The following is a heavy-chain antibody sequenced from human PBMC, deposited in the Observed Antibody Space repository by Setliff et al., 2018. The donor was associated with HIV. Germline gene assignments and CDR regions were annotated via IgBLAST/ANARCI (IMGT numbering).Heavy chain of an antibody. D-gene: IGHD5-18*01. CDR3: SNWNTTIDEDA. V-gene: IGHV4-34*01. CDR1: GVSSNDYY. Sequence: SETLSLTCAFYGVSSNDYYWNWIRQPPGKGLEWIGEIHHTGHINNHPSLKSRVTMSLDTSKNQFSLKMTSVTAADTALYYCSNWNTTIDEDAWGQGTLVTVSS. J-gene: IGHJ5*02. CDR2: IHHTGHI.